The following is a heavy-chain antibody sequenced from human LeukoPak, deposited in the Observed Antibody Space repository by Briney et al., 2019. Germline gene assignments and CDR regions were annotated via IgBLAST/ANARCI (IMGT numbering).Heavy chain of an antibody. D-gene: IGHD3-22*01. CDR3: ARVKYYYDSSGYGEAFDI. J-gene: IGHJ3*02. CDR2: MHPNSANT. V-gene: IGHV1-8*01. Sequence: ASVKVSCKASGYTFTSYDINWVRQATGQGLEWMGWMHPNSANTGYAQKFQGRVTMTRDTSISTAYMELSRLRSDDTAVYYCARVKYYYDSSGYGEAFDIWGQGTMVTVSS. CDR1: GYTFTSYD.